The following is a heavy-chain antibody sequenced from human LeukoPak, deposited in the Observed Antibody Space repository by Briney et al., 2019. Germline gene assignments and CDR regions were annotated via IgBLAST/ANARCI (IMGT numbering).Heavy chain of an antibody. Sequence: SVKVSCKASGGTFSSYAISWVRQAPGQGLEWMGRIIPILGIANYAQKFQGRVTITADKSTSTAYMELSSLRSEDTAVCYCARDQMTTVVTPVGDLYYYGMDVWGQGTTVTVSS. CDR2: IIPILGIA. CDR1: GGTFSSYA. V-gene: IGHV1-69*04. CDR3: ARDQMTTVVTPVGDLYYYGMDV. J-gene: IGHJ6*02. D-gene: IGHD4-23*01.